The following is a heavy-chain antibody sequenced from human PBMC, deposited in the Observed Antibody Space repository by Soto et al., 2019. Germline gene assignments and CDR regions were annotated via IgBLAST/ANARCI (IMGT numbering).Heavy chain of an antibody. CDR2: ISAYNGNT. CDR1: GYTFTSYG. J-gene: IGHJ6*02. CDR3: ASYCSSTRCPDKYGMDV. D-gene: IGHD2-2*01. V-gene: IGHV1-18*01. Sequence: QVQLVQSGAEVKKPGASVKVSCKASGYTFTSYGISWVRQAPGQGLEWMGWISAYNGNTNYAQKLQGRVTMTTDTSTSTAYMELRSLRSDATAVYYCASYCSSTRCPDKYGMDVWGQGTTVTVSS.